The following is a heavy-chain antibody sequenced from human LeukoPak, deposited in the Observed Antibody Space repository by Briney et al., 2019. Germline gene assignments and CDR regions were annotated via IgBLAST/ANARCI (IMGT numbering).Heavy chain of an antibody. D-gene: IGHD3-10*01. Sequence: GGSLRLSCKASGFTFGDYALNWVRQAPGKGLEWVGFIRSKAYGGTTEYAASVKGRFTISRDDSKSIAYLQMNSLKTEDTAVYYCTRYRGYFNYWGQGTLVTVSS. CDR2: IRSKAYGGTT. CDR3: TRYRGYFNY. CDR1: GFTFGDYA. J-gene: IGHJ4*02. V-gene: IGHV3-49*04.